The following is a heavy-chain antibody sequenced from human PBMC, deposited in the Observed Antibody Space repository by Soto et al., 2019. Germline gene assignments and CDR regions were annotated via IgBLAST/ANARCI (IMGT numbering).Heavy chain of an antibody. V-gene: IGHV3-48*03. J-gene: IGHJ4*02. CDR3: VRSVPDSWYHFDF. Sequence: SGGSLRLSCAASGFSLSIYEMNWVRQAPGKGLEWLAYVSTSGSLKNYADSVKGRFTISRDNTKNAVYLQMNSLRAEDTAVYYCVRSVPDSWYHFDFWGQGTLVTVSS. CDR2: VSTSGSLK. D-gene: IGHD6-13*01. CDR1: GFSLSIYE.